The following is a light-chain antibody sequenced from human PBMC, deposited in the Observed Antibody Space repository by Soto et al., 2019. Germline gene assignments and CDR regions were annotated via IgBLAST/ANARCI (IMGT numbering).Light chain of an antibody. Sequence: EIVLTQSPGTLSLSPGERATLSCRASQSVSTSYLAWYQQKAGQAPRLLIYGASTRAIGIPDRFSGSGSGTDFTLTISRLEPEDFAVYYCQQYGRSLPITFGQGTRLDIK. J-gene: IGKJ5*01. CDR2: GAS. V-gene: IGKV3-20*01. CDR3: QQYGRSLPIT. CDR1: QSVSTSY.